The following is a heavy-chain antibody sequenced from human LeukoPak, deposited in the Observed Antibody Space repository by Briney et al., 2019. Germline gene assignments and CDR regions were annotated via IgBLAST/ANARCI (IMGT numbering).Heavy chain of an antibody. J-gene: IGHJ1*01. V-gene: IGHV1-2*02. CDR2: INPNSGGT. Sequence: GASVKVSCKASGYTFTGYYMHWVRQAPGQGLEWMGWINPNSGGTNYAQKFQGRVTMTRDTSISTAYMELSRLRSDDTAVYYCATGNYGGNSGVLGYFQHWGQGTLVTVSS. CDR3: ATGNYGGNSGVLGYFQH. CDR1: GYTFTGYY. D-gene: IGHD4-23*01.